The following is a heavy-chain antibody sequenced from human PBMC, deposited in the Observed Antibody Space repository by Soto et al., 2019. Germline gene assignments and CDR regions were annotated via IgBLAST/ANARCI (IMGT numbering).Heavy chain of an antibody. CDR3: ARVRHCSSTSCLPIRGKY. CDR1: GFTFSSYA. CDR2: ISYDGSNK. Sequence: GGSLRLSCAASGFTFSSYAMHWVRQAPGKGLEWVAVISYDGSNKYYADSVKGRFTISRDNSKNTLYLQMNSLRAEDTAVYYCARVRHCSSTSCLPIRGKYWGQGTLVTVSS. D-gene: IGHD2-2*01. J-gene: IGHJ4*02. V-gene: IGHV3-30-3*01.